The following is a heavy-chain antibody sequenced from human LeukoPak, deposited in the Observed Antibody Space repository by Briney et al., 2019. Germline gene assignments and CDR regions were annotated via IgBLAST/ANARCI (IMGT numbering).Heavy chain of an antibody. D-gene: IGHD3-22*01. CDR2: IYYSGST. J-gene: IGHJ4*02. CDR3: ARSDNYYDSSGYYPSGRSFNY. CDR1: GGSISGYY. V-gene: IGHV4-59*08. Sequence: SETLSLTCTVSGGSISGYYWSWIRQPPGKGLEWIGYIYYSGSTYYNPSLKSRVTILVDTSEKQFSLKLSSVTAADTAVYYCARSDNYYDSSGYYPSGRSFNYWGQGTLVTVSS.